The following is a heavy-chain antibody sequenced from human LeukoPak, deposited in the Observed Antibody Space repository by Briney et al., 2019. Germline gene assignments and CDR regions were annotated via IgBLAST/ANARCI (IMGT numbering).Heavy chain of an antibody. CDR3: ASAVLRPPEDI. CDR2: INTNTGNP. D-gene: IGHD3-3*01. V-gene: IGHV7-4-1*02. CDR1: GYTFTGYY. J-gene: IGHJ3*02. Sequence: ASVKVSCKASGYTFTGYYMHWVRQAPGQGLEWMGWINTNTGNPTYAQGFTGRFVFSLDTSVSTAYLQISSLKAEDTAVYYCASAVLRPPEDIWGQGTMVTVSS.